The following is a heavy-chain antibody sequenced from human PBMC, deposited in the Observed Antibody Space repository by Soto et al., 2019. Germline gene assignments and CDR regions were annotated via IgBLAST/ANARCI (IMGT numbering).Heavy chain of an antibody. CDR2: ISGGGGST. CDR3: AKDRSGSGSYYPDY. CDR1: GFIFSDYA. Sequence: GGSLRLSCAASGFIFSDYAMTWVRQAPGKGLEWVSAISGGGGSTYYADSVKGRFTISRDNSKNTVYLQMNSLRVEDTAVYYCAKDRSGSGSYYPDYWGQGTLVTVS. J-gene: IGHJ4*02. D-gene: IGHD3-10*01. V-gene: IGHV3-23*01.